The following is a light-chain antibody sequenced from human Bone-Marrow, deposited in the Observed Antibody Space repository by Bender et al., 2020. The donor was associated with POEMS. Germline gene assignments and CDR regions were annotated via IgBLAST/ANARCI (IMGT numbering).Light chain of an antibody. CDR3: SSYGDNNNLV. CDR2: EVT. CDR1: NTDVGGYNY. J-gene: IGLJ2*01. V-gene: IGLV2-8*01. Sequence: QSALTQPASVSGSPGQSITISCTGTNTDVGGYNYVSWYQQHPGKAPKLMVYEVTKRPSGVPDRFSGSKSGNTASLTVSGLQPEDEAEYYCSSYGDNNNLVFGGGTKLTVL.